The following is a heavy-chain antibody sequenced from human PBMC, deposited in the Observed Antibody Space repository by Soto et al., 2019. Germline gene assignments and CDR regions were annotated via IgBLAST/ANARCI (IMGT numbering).Heavy chain of an antibody. V-gene: IGHV3-48*03. Sequence: EVQLVESGGGLVQPGGSLRLSCAASGFSFNTYEMNWVRQAPGKGLEWVSYISSSGSTIYYADSVKGRFTVSRDNGKNSLYLQMNNLRAEDTAVYYCAYGGSCDYWGQGTQVTVSS. J-gene: IGHJ4*02. CDR3: AYGGSCDY. CDR2: ISSSGSTI. CDR1: GFSFNTYE. D-gene: IGHD1-26*01.